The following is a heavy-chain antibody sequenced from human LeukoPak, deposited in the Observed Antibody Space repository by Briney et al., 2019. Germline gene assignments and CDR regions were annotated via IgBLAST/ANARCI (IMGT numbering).Heavy chain of an antibody. J-gene: IGHJ4*02. CDR2: IKSKTDGGTT. CDR1: GFTFSTAW. Sequence: GGSLRLSCAASGFTFSTAWMSWVRQAPGKGLEWVGRIKSKTDGGTTEYAAPVKGRFTISRDDSKNTLYLQMDSLIIDNTAVYYCWYAPDYWGQGTLVTVSS. V-gene: IGHV3-15*01. CDR3: WYAPDY. D-gene: IGHD6-13*01.